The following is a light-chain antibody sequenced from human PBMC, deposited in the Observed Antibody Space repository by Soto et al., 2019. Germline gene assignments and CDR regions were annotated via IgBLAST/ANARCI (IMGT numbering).Light chain of an antibody. CDR2: DAY. CDR3: QQRSNWPSIT. CDR1: QSFRGL. V-gene: IGKV3-11*01. J-gene: IGKJ5*01. Sequence: EVVLTQSPVTLSLSPGERATLACRASQSFRGLLAWYQQKPGQAPRLLIYDAYNRATGIPPRFSGSGSGTDFTLTISSLEPEDSAVYYCQQRSNWPSITIGQGTRLEIK.